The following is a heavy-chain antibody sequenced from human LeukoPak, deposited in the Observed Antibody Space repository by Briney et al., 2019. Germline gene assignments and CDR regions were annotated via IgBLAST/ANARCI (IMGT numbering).Heavy chain of an antibody. V-gene: IGHV4-39*01. CDR2: IYYSWST. CDR1: GGSISSSSYY. CDR3: ARLPRWFGESPPP. Sequence: SETLSLTCTVPGGSISSSSYYWGWIRQPPGTGLEWTGSIYYSWSTYYNPSLQSRVTISVDTSKNQFSLKLSSVTAAYTAVYYCARLPRWFGESPPPWGEGTRFTVSS. D-gene: IGHD3-10*01. J-gene: IGHJ5*02.